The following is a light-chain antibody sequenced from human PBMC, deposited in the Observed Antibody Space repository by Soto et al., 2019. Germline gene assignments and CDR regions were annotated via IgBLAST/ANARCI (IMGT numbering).Light chain of an antibody. CDR2: KAS. J-gene: IGKJ1*01. V-gene: IGKV1-5*03. CDR1: QSISSW. Sequence: DIQMTQSPSTLSASVGDRVTITCRASQSISSWLAWYQQKPGKAPKLLIYKASSFESGVPSRFSGSGSGTEFNLTISSLQPDDFATYYCQQYNSYSWTFGQGTNVEIK. CDR3: QQYNSYSWT.